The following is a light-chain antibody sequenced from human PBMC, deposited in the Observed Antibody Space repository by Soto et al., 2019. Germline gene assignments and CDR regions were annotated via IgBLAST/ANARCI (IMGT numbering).Light chain of an antibody. Sequence: EIVMTQSPATLSVSPGERATLSCRASQNILSNLAWYQQKPGQAPRLLIYDASNRATGIPDRFSGGGSGTDFTLTISRLEPEDFAVYYCQQFSSYPLTFGGGTKVDIK. CDR3: QQFSSYPLT. V-gene: IGKV3D-11*03. J-gene: IGKJ4*01. CDR2: DAS. CDR1: QNILSN.